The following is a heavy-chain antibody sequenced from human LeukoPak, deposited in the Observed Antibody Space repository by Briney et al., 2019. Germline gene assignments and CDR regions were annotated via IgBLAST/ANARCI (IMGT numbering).Heavy chain of an antibody. CDR1: GSTFTKYT. CDR2: IDPNGGRT. J-gene: IGHJ5*02. CDR3: MRALTISGIGPPPA. V-gene: IGHV1-46*01. D-gene: IGHD3-3*01. Sequence: ASVKVSCKASGSTFTKYTIHWVRQAPGQGFEWVGGIDPNGGRTFHAQKFQDRVTLTRDLSPTTVYMELSSLREEDTAVYYCMRALTISGIGPPPAWGQGTLLTVSS.